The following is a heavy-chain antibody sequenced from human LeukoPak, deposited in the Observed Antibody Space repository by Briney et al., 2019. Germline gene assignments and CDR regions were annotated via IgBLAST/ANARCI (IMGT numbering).Heavy chain of an antibody. CDR2: IKQDGSEK. CDR3: ARDDTVTTRVGFID. J-gene: IGHJ4*02. D-gene: IGHD4-17*01. V-gene: IGHV3-7*01. CDR1: GFIFSSYW. Sequence: GGSLRLSCAGSGFIFSSYWMSWVRQAPGKGLEWVANIKQDGSEKYYGDSVKGRFTISRDNAKKSLYLLMNSLRAEDTAVYYCARDDTVTTRVGFIDWGQGTLVSVSS.